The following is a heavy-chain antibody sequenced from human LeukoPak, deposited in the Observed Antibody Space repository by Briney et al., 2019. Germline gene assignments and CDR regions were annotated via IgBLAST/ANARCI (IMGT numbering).Heavy chain of an antibody. CDR1: GFTFSNYW. CDR2: IKQDGSEK. V-gene: IGHV3-7*01. Sequence: GGSLRLSCAASGFTFSNYWMNWVRQAPGKGLEWVANIKQDGSEKYYVDSVKGRFTISRDNAKNSLYLQMNSLRAEDTAVYYCARSAIDYDILTAPFDYWGQGTLVTVSS. CDR3: ARSAIDYDILTAPFDY. J-gene: IGHJ4*02. D-gene: IGHD3-9*01.